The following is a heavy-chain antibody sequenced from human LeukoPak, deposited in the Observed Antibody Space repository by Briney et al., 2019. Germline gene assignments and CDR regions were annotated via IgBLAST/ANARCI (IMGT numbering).Heavy chain of an antibody. CDR3: ATDSDYYGSGSYVH. V-gene: IGHV1-24*01. D-gene: IGHD3-10*01. J-gene: IGHJ4*02. CDR1: GYTLTELS. CDR2: FDPEDGET. Sequence: ASVKVSCKVSGYTLTELSMHWVRQAPGKGLEGRGGFDPEDGETIYAQKFQGRVTMTEDTSTDTAYMELSSLRSEDTAVYYCATDSDYYGSGSYVHWGQGTLVTVSS.